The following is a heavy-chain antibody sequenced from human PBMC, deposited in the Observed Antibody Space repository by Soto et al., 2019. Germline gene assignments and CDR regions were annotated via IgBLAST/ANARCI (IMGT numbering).Heavy chain of an antibody. CDR2: IDPADSST. J-gene: IGHJ6*02. V-gene: IGHV5-10-1*01. CDR1: GYSFTTYW. CDR3: ARLEKWYYNYYGLDV. Sequence: GESLKISCQGSGYSFTTYWISWVRQMPGKGLEWMGKIDPADSSTNYSPSFQGHITISVDRSINTAHLQFSSLKAADTAVYYCARLEKWYYNYYGLDVWGQGTMVTVSS. D-gene: IGHD1-26*01.